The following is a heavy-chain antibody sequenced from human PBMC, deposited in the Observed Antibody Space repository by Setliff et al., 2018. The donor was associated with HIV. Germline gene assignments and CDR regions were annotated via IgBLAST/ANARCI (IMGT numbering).Heavy chain of an antibody. CDR3: ARTYYYDNSGEGYMDV. Sequence: NPSETLSLTCTVSGGSISSGDYYWSWIRQHPGKGLEWIGYIYYSGSTYYNPSLKSRLTISIDTSKNQFSLNLSSVTAADTAVYYGARTYYYDNSGEGYMDVWGKGTTVTVSS. J-gene: IGHJ6*03. CDR1: GGSISSGDYY. D-gene: IGHD3-22*01. V-gene: IGHV4-31*03. CDR2: IYYSGST.